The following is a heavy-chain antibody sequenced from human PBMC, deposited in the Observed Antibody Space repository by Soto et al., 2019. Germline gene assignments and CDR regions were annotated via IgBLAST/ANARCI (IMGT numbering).Heavy chain of an antibody. CDR1: GGTFSSYA. CDR3: EREGENYYGYGMDV. CDR2: IIAIFGTA. J-gene: IGHJ6*02. V-gene: IGHV1-69*06. Sequence: QVQLVQSGAEVKKPGSSVKVSCKASGGTFSSYAISWVRQAPGQGLEWMGGIIAIFGTANYAQKFQGRGTITADKSTSTAYMELSSLRSEDTAVYYCEREGENYYGYGMDVWGQGTTVTVSS. D-gene: IGHD3-10*01.